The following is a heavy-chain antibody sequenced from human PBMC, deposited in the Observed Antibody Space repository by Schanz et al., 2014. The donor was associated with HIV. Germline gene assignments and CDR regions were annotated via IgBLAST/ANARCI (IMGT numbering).Heavy chain of an antibody. J-gene: IGHJ4*02. CDR2: ISYDGSRK. Sequence: VQMLESGGGSVQPGGSLRLSCAASGFTFNSYGMHWVRQAPGKGLEWVAVISYDGSRKHFADSVKGRFTISRDNSKNTLYLQMNSLRAEDTSVYYCARGFQGFDYWGQGTLVTVSS. CDR1: GFTFNSYG. CDR3: ARGFQGFDY. V-gene: IGHV3-30*03. D-gene: IGHD3-10*01.